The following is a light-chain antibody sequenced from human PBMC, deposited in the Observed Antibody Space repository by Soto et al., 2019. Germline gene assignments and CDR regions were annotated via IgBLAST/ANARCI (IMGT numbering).Light chain of an antibody. V-gene: IGKV3-20*01. J-gene: IGKJ2*01. Sequence: DIVLTQSPGTLSLSPGERVTLSCRASQSVSGKYFAWYQQKPGQAPRLLIYAVSGRATGIPDRFSGSGSGTEFILTISRLEPEDDAVYYCQQYGSSPGTFGQGTKLEIK. CDR2: AVS. CDR3: QQYGSSPGT. CDR1: QSVSGKY.